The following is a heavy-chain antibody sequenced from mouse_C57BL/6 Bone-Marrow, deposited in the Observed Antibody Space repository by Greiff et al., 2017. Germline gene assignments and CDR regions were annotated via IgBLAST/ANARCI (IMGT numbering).Heavy chain of an antibody. CDR1: GYAFSSSW. J-gene: IGHJ2*01. D-gene: IGHD2-4*01. CDR2: IYPGDGDT. V-gene: IGHV1-82*01. CDR3: ARSGGYDYGHFDY. Sequence: VQLQESGPELVKPGASVKISCKASGYAFSSSWMNWVKQRPGKGLEWIGRIYPGDGDTNYNGKFKGKATLTADKSSSTAYMQLISLTSEDSAVYSCARSGGYDYGHFDYWGQGTTLTVSS.